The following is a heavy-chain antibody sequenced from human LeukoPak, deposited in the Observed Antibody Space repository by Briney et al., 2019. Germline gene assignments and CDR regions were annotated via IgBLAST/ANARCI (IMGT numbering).Heavy chain of an antibody. Sequence: SETLSLTCTVSGGSISSGGYYWSWIRQPPGKGLEWIGYIYHSGSTYYNPSLKSRVTISVDRSKNQFSLKLSSVTAADTAVYYCARVGDTAMVHYYYYYMDVWGKGTTVTVSS. V-gene: IGHV4-30-2*01. CDR1: GGSISSGGYY. D-gene: IGHD5-18*01. CDR2: IYHSGST. CDR3: ARVGDTAMVHYYYYYMDV. J-gene: IGHJ6*03.